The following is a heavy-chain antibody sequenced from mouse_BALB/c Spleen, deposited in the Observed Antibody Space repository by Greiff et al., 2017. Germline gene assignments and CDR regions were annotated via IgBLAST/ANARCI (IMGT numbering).Heavy chain of an antibody. V-gene: IGHV1-12*01. J-gene: IGHJ1*01. D-gene: IGHD2-2*01. CDR2: IYPGNGDT. CDR1: GYTFTSYN. CDR3: ARDYGYDGGDWYFDV. Sequence: QVQLQQPGAELVKPGASVKMSCKASGYTFTSYNMHWVKQTPGQGLEWIGAIYPGNGDTSYNQKFKGKATLTADKSSSTAYMQLSSLTSEDSAVYYCARDYGYDGGDWYFDVWGAGTTVIVSS.